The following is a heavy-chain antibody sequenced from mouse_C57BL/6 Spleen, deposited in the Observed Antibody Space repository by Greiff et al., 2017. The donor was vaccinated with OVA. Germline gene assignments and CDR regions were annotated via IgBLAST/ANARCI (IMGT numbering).Heavy chain of an antibody. CDR2: IDPNSGGT. CDR3: ARGRNDGYYLAWFAY. D-gene: IGHD2-3*01. CDR1: GYTFTSYW. J-gene: IGHJ3*01. V-gene: IGHV1-72*01. Sequence: VQLQQPGAELVKPGASVKLSCKASGYTFTSYWMHWVKQRPGRGLEWIGRIDPNSGGTKYNEKFKSKATLTVDKPSSTAYMQLSSLTSEDSAVYYCARGRNDGYYLAWFAYWGQGTLVTVSA.